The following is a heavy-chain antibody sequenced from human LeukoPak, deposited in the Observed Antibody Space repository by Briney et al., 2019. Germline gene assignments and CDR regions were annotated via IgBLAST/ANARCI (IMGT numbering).Heavy chain of an antibody. D-gene: IGHD2-15*01. CDR2: IYYSGST. J-gene: IGHJ6*02. CDR3: ARDAGYCSGGSCYLGLYYYYGMDV. Sequence: SETLSLTCTVSGGSISSYYWSWLRQPPGKGLEWIGYIYYSGSTNYNPSLKSRVTISVDTSKNQFSLKLSSVTAADTAVYYCARDAGYCSGGSCYLGLYYYYGMDVWGQGTTVTVSS. CDR1: GGSISSYY. V-gene: IGHV4-59*01.